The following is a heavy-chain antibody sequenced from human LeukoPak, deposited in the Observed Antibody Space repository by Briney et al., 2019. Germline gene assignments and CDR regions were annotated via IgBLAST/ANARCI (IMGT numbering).Heavy chain of an antibody. Sequence: PGGSLRLSCTASGFTFGDYAMSWFRQAPGKGLEWVGFIRSKAYGGTTEYAASVKGRFTISRDDSKSIAYLQMNSLKTEDTAVYYCTRDLNYYDSSGYYDNYYYYGMDVWGQGTTVTVSS. CDR1: GFTFGDYA. V-gene: IGHV3-49*03. CDR2: IRSKAYGGTT. D-gene: IGHD3-22*01. J-gene: IGHJ6*02. CDR3: TRDLNYYDSSGYYDNYYYYGMDV.